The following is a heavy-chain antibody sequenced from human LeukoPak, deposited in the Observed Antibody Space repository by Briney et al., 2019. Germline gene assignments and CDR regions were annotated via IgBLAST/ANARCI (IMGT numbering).Heavy chain of an antibody. J-gene: IGHJ4*02. V-gene: IGHV3-66*01. D-gene: IGHD4-17*01. CDR3: ARTYGDSPRFDH. CDR1: GFTVSNSY. CDR2: IYSGGST. Sequence: GGSLRLSCAASGFTVSNSYLTWLRQALGKGLEWISVIYSGGSTYYADSVKGRFTISRDNSKNTLCLQMNSLRAEDTAVYYCARTYGDSPRFDHWGQGTLVTVSS.